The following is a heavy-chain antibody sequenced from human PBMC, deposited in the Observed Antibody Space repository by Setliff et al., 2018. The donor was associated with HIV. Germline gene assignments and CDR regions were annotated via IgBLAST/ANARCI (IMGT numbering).Heavy chain of an antibody. D-gene: IGHD3-16*02. CDR2: NYYSGST. V-gene: IGHV4-59*01. Sequence: SETLSLTCTVSGGSISSYYWSWIRQPPGKGLEWIGYNYYSGSTNYNPSLKSRVTISVDTSKNQFSLNLSSVTAADTAVYYCARAYYDYVWGSYRHDAFDIWGQGTMVTVSS. CDR1: GGSISSYY. CDR3: ARAYYDYVWGSYRHDAFDI. J-gene: IGHJ3*02.